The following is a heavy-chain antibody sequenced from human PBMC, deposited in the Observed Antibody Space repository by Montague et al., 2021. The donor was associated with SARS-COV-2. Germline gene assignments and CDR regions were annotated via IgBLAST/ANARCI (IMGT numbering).Heavy chain of an antibody. Sequence: SETLSLTCTVSGGSVSSSSYYWGWIRQPPGRGLEWIGSNNYTGSTYYTPSLKSRVTISVDTSKNPFVLKLGTVTAADAAVYYCARQITGSGNAFDIWGQGTMVTVSS. CDR2: NNYTGST. D-gene: IGHD3-10*01. CDR3: ARQITGSGNAFDI. J-gene: IGHJ3*02. V-gene: IGHV4-39*01. CDR1: GGSVSSSSYY.